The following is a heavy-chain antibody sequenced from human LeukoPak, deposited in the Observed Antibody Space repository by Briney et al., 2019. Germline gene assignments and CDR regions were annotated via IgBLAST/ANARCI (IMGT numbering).Heavy chain of an antibody. D-gene: IGHD3-22*01. Sequence: GGSLRLSCAASGFTFSSAWMSWVRQAPGKGLEWVGRIKSKTDGGTTDYAAPVKGRFTISRDDSKNTLYLQMNSLKTEDTAVYYCTTSYYDSSGYHNWGQGTLVTVSS. CDR1: GFTFSSAW. CDR2: IKSKTDGGTT. CDR3: TTSYYDSSGYHN. V-gene: IGHV3-15*01. J-gene: IGHJ4*02.